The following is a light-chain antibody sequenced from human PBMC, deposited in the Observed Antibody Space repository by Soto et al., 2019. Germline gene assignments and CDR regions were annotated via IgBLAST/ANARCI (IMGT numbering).Light chain of an antibody. J-gene: IGLJ3*02. V-gene: IGLV6-57*01. CDR3: QSYDATIQV. CDR1: SGSIASNY. CDR2: ADN. Sequence: NFMLTQPHSVSDSPGKTVIISCTRSSGSIASNYVQWYQQRPGSSPTTVIYADNQRPSGVPDRFSGSIDSSSNSASLTISGLETEDEADYFCQSYDATIQVFGGGTKLTVL.